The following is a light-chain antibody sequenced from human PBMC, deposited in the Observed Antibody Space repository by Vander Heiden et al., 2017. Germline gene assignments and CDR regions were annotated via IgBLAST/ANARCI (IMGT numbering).Light chain of an antibody. J-gene: IGLJ2*01. CDR3: CSYAGSSIVV. CDR2: EGT. V-gene: IGLV2-23*01. CDR1: SSDVGSFNL. Sequence: QSALTRPASVSGSPGQSITISCTGTSSDVGSFNLVSWYQQYPGKAPKLMIYEGTKRPSGVSNRFSGSKSGNTASLTISGLQAEDEADYYCCSYAGSSIVVFGGGTKLTVL.